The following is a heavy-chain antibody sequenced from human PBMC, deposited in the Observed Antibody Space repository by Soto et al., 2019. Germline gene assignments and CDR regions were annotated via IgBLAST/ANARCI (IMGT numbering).Heavy chain of an antibody. J-gene: IGHJ4*02. V-gene: IGHV5-51*01. Sequence: GESLKISCQASGYSFSSSWIGWVREMPGKGLEWMGIIDPNDSQTIYSPSFQGQVTISADKSIDTAYLQWSSLKTSDTAMYYCARHAGNSWKGDYFDYWGQGALVTVSS. D-gene: IGHD6-13*01. CDR2: IDPNDSQT. CDR1: GYSFSSSW. CDR3: ARHAGNSWKGDYFDY.